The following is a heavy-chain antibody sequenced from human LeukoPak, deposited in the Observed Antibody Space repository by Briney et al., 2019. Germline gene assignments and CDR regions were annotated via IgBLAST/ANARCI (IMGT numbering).Heavy chain of an antibody. CDR2: IRADNSKT. J-gene: IGHJ4*02. CDR1: GDILTSYG. CDR3: ARDKLGPMIRGRDY. V-gene: IGHV1-18*01. Sequence: ASVKGSCKASGDILTSYGISWVRQAPGQGLKWMGWIRADNSKTNYAQKFQGRVTMTIDTSTSTSYMELRSLASDDTAVYYCARDKLGPMIRGRDYWGQGTLVTVSS. D-gene: IGHD3-10*01.